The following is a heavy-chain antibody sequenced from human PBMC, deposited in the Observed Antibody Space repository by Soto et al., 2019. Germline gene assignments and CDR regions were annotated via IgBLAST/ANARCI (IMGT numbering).Heavy chain of an antibody. CDR1: GGSISPYY. Sequence: QVQLQESGPGLVKPSETLSLTCTVSGGSISPYYWSWIRQPPGKGLEWIGNIHYSGSTDYNPSLRRRDTISIDTSTNQSSLKLTCVTAADTAVYYFAKVGTTRLPFDSWGQGTLVSVSP. J-gene: IGHJ4*02. D-gene: IGHD2-15*01. CDR3: AKVGTTRLPFDS. V-gene: IGHV4-59*01. CDR2: IHYSGST.